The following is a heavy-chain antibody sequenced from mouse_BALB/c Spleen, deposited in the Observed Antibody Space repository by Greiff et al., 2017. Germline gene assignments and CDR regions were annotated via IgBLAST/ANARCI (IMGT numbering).Heavy chain of an antibody. V-gene: IGHV5-17*02. CDR3: ARDDYPYYFDY. CDR2: ISSGSSTI. Sequence: EVMLVESGGGLVQPGGSRKLSCAASGFTFSSFGMHWVRQAPEKGLEWVAYISSGSSTIYYADTVKGRFTISRDNPKNTLFLQMTSLRSEDTAMYYCARDDYPYYFDYWGQGTTLTVSS. J-gene: IGHJ2*01. CDR1: GFTFSSFG. D-gene: IGHD2-4*01.